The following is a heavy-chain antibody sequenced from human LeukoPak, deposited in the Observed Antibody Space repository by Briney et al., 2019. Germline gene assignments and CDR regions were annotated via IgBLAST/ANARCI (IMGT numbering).Heavy chain of an antibody. CDR1: GYSFTNYW. J-gene: IGHJ4*02. Sequence: GDSLKISSKGSGYSFTNYWIGWVRQMPGKGLEWMGIIYPGDSDTRYSPSFQGQVTISADKSSSTAYLQWSSLKASDTAMYYCARRAVANFDCWGQGTLVTVSS. V-gene: IGHV5-51*01. D-gene: IGHD6-19*01. CDR3: ARRAVANFDC. CDR2: IYPGDSDT.